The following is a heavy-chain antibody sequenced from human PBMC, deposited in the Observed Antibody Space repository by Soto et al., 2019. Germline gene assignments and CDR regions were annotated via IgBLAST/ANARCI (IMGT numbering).Heavy chain of an antibody. D-gene: IGHD6-19*01. V-gene: IGHV3-30-3*01. CDR2: ISYDGSSK. CDR1: GFTFSRFS. CDR3: ARTTAVAGTPELDY. Sequence: QLQLVESGGGVVQPGGSLRLSCVASGFTFSRFSLHWVRQAPGKGLEWLALISYDGSSKYNADSVKGRFTISRENSNNTLYLQLSSLRPEDTAVYYCARTTAVAGTPELDYWGQGALVTVSS. J-gene: IGHJ4*02.